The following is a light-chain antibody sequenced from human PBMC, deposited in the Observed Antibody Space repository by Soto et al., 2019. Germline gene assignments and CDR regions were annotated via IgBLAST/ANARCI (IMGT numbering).Light chain of an antibody. J-gene: IGKJ1*01. V-gene: IGKV1-5*01. CDR2: DAS. CDR3: QQYNSYWT. CDR1: QSISSW. Sequence: DLQMYNSLSTLSACVRDRVTMTCRASQSISSWLAWYQQKPVKAPKLLIYDASSLESGVPSRFSGSGSGTEFTLTISSLQPDDFATYYCQQYNSYWTFGQGTKVDIK.